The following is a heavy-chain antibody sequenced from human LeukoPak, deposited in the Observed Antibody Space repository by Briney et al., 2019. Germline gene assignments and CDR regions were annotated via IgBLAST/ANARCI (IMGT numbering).Heavy chain of an antibody. CDR1: GFTFSSYW. CDR3: VKVPKDYYYYMDV. D-gene: IGHD4/OR15-4a*01. Sequence: GGSLRLSCAASGFTFSSYWMHWVRHAPGKGLVWVSRINSGGGSTTYADSVRGRFTISRDNAKNTLYLQMNSLRAEDTAVYYCVKVPKDYYYYMDVWGKGTTVTVSS. V-gene: IGHV3-74*01. J-gene: IGHJ6*03. CDR2: INSGGGST.